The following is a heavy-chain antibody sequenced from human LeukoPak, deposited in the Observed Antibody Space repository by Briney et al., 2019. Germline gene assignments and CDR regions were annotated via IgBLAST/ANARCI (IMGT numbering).Heavy chain of an antibody. J-gene: IGHJ4*02. D-gene: IGHD2-8*01. Sequence: SQTLSLTCAISGDSVSNNNAAWNWIRQSPSRVLEWLGRTYYTSKWYNGYAVSVKSRITVNPDTSKNQFSLQLNSVTPEDTAVYYCAREMSNVFGYWGQGILVTVSS. CDR1: GDSVSNNNAA. CDR3: AREMSNVFGY. V-gene: IGHV6-1*01. CDR2: TYYTSKWYN.